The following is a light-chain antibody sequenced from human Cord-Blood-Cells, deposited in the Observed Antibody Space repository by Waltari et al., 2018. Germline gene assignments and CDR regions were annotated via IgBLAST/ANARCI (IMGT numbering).Light chain of an antibody. Sequence: DIVMTQSPDSRAVSLGERASINCKSSKSVLYSSNNKNYLAWYQQKPGQPPKLLIYWASTREAGVPDRFSGSGSGTDFTLTISSLQAEDVAVYYCQQYYSTPYTFGQGTKLEIK. CDR2: WAS. J-gene: IGKJ2*01. CDR3: QQYYSTPYT. V-gene: IGKV4-1*01. CDR1: KSVLYSSNNKNY.